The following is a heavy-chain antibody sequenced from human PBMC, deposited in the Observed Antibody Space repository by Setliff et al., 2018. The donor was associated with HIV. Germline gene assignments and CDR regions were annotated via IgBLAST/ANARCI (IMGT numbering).Heavy chain of an antibody. CDR2: IYYSGTT. Sequence: TLSLTCTVSGGSISLYYWSWIRQPPGKGLEWIGYIYYSGTTNYNPSLKSRVTISVDASKNQFSLRLTSVTAADTAVYYCARHLYYYDSSGYLQPYYYMDVWGKGTTVTVSS. D-gene: IGHD3-22*01. J-gene: IGHJ6*03. CDR3: ARHLYYYDSSGYLQPYYYMDV. CDR1: GGSISLYY. V-gene: IGHV4-59*08.